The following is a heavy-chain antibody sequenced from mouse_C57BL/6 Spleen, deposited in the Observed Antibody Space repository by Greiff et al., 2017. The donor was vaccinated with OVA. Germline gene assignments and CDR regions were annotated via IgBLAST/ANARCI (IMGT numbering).Heavy chain of an antibody. Sequence: VQLVESGAELARPGASVTLSCKASGYTFTSYGISWVKQRTGQGLEWIGEIYPRSGNTYYNEKFKGKATLTADKSSSTAYLELRSLTSEDSAVYFCARTSSGYVFDYWGQGTTLTVSS. CDR2: IYPRSGNT. CDR3: ARTSSGYVFDY. CDR1: GYTFTSYG. J-gene: IGHJ2*01. V-gene: IGHV1-81*01. D-gene: IGHD3-2*02.